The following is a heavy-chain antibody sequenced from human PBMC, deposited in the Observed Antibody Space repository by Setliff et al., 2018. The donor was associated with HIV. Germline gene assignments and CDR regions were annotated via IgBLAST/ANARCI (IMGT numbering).Heavy chain of an antibody. J-gene: IGHJ6*03. D-gene: IGHD3-22*01. CDR1: GFSFGDYW. CDR2: IREDATSK. V-gene: IGHV3-7*03. Sequence: GALRLSCACSGFSFGDYWMTWVRQAPGKGLEWVASIREDATSKYYVGSVKGRFTISRDNAKNSLYLQMGSLRAEDTAVYYCARAYYHHSGAYWSADYYYSYIDVWGKGTTVTVSS. CDR3: ARAYYHHSGAYWSADYYYSYIDV.